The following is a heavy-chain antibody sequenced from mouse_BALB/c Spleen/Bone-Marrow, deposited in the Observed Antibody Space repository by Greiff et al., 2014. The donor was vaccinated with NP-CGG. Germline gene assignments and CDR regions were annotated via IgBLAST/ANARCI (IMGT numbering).Heavy chain of an antibody. CDR1: GYTFTDYA. D-gene: IGHD2-4*01. J-gene: IGHJ3*01. CDR2: ISTYSGNT. V-gene: IGHV1-67*01. Sequence: QVQLQQSGPELVRPGVSVKISCKGSGYTFTDYAMHWVKQSHAKSLEWIGVISTYSGNTNYNQKFKGKATMTADKSSSTAYMELARLTSEDSAIYYCARGIYYDSTWFAYWGQGTLVTVSA. CDR3: ARGIYYDSTWFAY.